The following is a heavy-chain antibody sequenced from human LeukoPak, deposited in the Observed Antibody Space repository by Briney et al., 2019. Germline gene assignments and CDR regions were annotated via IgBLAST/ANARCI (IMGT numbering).Heavy chain of an antibody. CDR2: LSKSGNT. D-gene: IGHD2-15*01. V-gene: IGHV4-59*12. CDR1: GGSISSYY. Sequence: ASETLSLTCTVSGGSISSYYWSWIRLPPGKGLEWIGYLSKSGNTNYSPSLKSRVTIFGDTSKNQFFLKLNSVTAADTAVYYCARGAEYCSGGSCYLDWSRGSLVTVSS. CDR3: ARGAEYCSGGSCYLD. J-gene: IGHJ4*02.